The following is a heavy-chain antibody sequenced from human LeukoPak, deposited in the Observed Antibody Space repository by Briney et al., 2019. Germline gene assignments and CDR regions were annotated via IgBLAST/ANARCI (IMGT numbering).Heavy chain of an antibody. CDR2: IKSKTDGGTT. CDR3: TVTTLYYYYYYGMDV. Sequence: GGSLRLSCAASGFTFSNAWMSWVRQAPGKGLEWVGRIKSKTDGGTTDYAAPVKGRFTISRDDSKNTLYLQMNSLKTEDTAVYYCTVTTLYYYYYYGMDVWGRGTTVTVSS. V-gene: IGHV3-15*01. CDR1: GFTFSNAW. J-gene: IGHJ6*04. D-gene: IGHD4-17*01.